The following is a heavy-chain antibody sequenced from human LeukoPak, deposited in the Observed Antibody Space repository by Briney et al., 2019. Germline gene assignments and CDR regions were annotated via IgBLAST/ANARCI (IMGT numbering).Heavy chain of an antibody. D-gene: IGHD3-22*01. Sequence: GGSLRLSCSASGFTFSNYNMNWVRQAPGKGLEWVSSISSSSSYIYYADSVKGRFTISRDNAKKSLYLQMNSLRAEDTGVYFCAKGAEEGVVITPVYYYYMDVWGKGTTVTISS. CDR3: AKGAEEGVVITPVYYYYMDV. V-gene: IGHV3-21*04. J-gene: IGHJ6*03. CDR1: GFTFSNYN. CDR2: ISSSSSYI.